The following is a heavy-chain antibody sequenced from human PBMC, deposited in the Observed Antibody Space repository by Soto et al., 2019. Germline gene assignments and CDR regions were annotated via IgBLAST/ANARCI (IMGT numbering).Heavy chain of an antibody. V-gene: IGHV3-33*01. CDR1: GFTFSSYG. J-gene: IGHJ4*02. Sequence: PGGSLRLSCAASGFTFSSYGMHWVRQAPGKGLEWVAVIWYDGSNKYYADSAKGRFTISRDNSKNTLYLQMNSLRAEDTAVYYCAREHCSGGSCYPYYFDYWGQGTLVTVSS. CDR2: IWYDGSNK. D-gene: IGHD2-15*01. CDR3: AREHCSGGSCYPYYFDY.